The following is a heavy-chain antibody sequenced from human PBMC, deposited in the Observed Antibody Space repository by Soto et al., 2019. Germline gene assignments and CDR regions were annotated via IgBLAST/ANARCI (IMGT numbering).Heavy chain of an antibody. Sequence: QVQLQESGPGLVKPSETLSLTCSVSGDSMTNYYWSWIRQPPGKGLEWIGYIYSSGTTNNNPSLKSRTTISVDTSTNQFSLKLTSVTAADTAVYFCARFYGSVFDPWGQGTLVTVSS. CDR1: GDSMTNYY. CDR3: ARFYGSVFDP. D-gene: IGHD3-10*01. CDR2: IYSSGTT. J-gene: IGHJ5*02. V-gene: IGHV4-59*08.